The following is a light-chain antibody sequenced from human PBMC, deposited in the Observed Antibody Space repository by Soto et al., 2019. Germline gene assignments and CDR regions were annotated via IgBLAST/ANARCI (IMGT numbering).Light chain of an antibody. CDR3: QHYGSSLSIT. CDR2: AAS. CDR1: QGISSY. Sequence: DIQLTQSPSFLSASVGDRVTITCRASQGISSYLAWYQQKPGKAPKLLIYAASTLQSGVPSRFSGSGSGTEFTLTISSLQPEDFATYYCQHYGSSLSITFGQGTRLEIK. J-gene: IGKJ5*01. V-gene: IGKV1-9*01.